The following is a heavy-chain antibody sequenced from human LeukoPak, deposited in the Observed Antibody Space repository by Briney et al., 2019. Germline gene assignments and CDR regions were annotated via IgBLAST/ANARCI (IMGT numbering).Heavy chain of an antibody. V-gene: IGHV1-18*01. CDR3: ARGGHRRYYYTSGSAFDP. CDR2: ISAYNGNT. J-gene: IGHJ5*02. Sequence: ASVKVSCKASGYTFANYGISWVRQAPGQGLEWMGWISAYNGNTHYAQNLQGRVTMTTDTSTSTAYMELKSLRSDDTAVYYCARGGHRRYYYTSGSAFDPWGQGTLVTVSS. D-gene: IGHD3-10*01. CDR1: GYTFANYG.